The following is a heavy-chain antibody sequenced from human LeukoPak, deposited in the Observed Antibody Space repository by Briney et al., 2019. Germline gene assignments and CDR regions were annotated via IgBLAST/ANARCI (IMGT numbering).Heavy chain of an antibody. V-gene: IGHV4-59*08. D-gene: IGHD6-13*01. CDR2: IYYSGST. CDR1: GGSISSYY. Sequence: SETLSLTCTVSGGSISSYYWSWIRQPPGKGLEWIGYIYYSGSTYYNPSLKSRVTISVDTSKNQFSLKLSSVTAADTAVYYRVRVAGTGPNDAFDIWGQGTMVTVSS. CDR3: VRVAGTGPNDAFDI. J-gene: IGHJ3*02.